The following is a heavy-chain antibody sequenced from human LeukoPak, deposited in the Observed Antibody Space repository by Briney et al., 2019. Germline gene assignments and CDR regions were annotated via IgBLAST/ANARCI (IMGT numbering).Heavy chain of an antibody. J-gene: IGHJ4*02. CDR2: IYSGGNT. V-gene: IGHV3-53*01. Sequence: GGSLRLSSAASGFTVSSNYMSWVRQAPGKGLEWVSVIYSGGNTYYADSVKGRFTISRDNSKNTVYFQLDSLRAEDTAVYYCARTIPYGSGRQHPGKYYFDYWGQGTLVTVSS. D-gene: IGHD3-10*01. CDR3: ARTIPYGSGRQHPGKYYFDY. CDR1: GFTVSSNY.